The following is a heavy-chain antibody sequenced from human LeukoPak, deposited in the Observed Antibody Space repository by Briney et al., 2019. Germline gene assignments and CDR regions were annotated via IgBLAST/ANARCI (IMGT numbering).Heavy chain of an antibody. CDR3: AKQHDYGDYGSSAFDI. CDR2: ISGSGGST. Sequence: GGSLRLSCAASGFTFSSYGMSWVRQAPGKGLEWVSAISGSGGSTYYADSVKGRFTISRDNSKNTLYLQMNSLRAEDTAVYYCAKQHDYGDYGSSAFDIWGQGTMVTVSS. J-gene: IGHJ3*02. V-gene: IGHV3-23*01. D-gene: IGHD4-17*01. CDR1: GFTFSSYG.